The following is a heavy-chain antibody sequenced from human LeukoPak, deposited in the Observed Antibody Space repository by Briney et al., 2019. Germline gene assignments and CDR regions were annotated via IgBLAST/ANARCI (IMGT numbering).Heavy chain of an antibody. J-gene: IGHJ4*02. CDR3: ASSIVATGNRPFDN. Sequence: SETLSLTCTVSGGSISTYYWGWIRQPPGKGQEWIGYIHYSGSTKYNPSLKSRVTISVDTSKNQFSLKLSSVTAADTAVYYCASSIVATGNRPFDNWGQGTLVTVTS. V-gene: IGHV4-59*01. CDR1: GGSISTYY. CDR2: IHYSGST. D-gene: IGHD6-13*01.